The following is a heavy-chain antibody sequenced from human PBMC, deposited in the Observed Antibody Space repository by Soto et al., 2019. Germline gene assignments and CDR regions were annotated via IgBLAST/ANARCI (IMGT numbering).Heavy chain of an antibody. D-gene: IGHD6-25*01. CDR1: GYTFTSYG. V-gene: IGHV1-18*01. Sequence: QVPLVQSGAEVKKPGASVKVSCKASGYTFTSYGISWVRQAPRQGLEWMGWISAYNGNTNYAQKLQGRVTMTTDTPTSTADIVSRSKTSAATAVYYCARGAADATVYYCHMDVWGKGTTVTVSS. J-gene: IGHJ6*03. CDR3: ARGAADATVYYCHMDV. CDR2: ISAYNGNT.